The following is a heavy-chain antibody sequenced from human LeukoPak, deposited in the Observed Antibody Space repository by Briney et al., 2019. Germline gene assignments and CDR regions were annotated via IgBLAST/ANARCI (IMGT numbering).Heavy chain of an antibody. CDR1: GESFSGYY. D-gene: IGHD6-19*01. J-gene: IGHJ4*02. Sequence: SETLSLTCAVYGESFSGYYWTWIRQPPGKGLEWIGEINHSGSTNYNPSLKSRVTVSADTSKNQFSLKVTSVTAADTAVYYCARARGAVAIDYWGQGTLVTVSS. V-gene: IGHV4-34*01. CDR2: INHSGST. CDR3: ARARGAVAIDY.